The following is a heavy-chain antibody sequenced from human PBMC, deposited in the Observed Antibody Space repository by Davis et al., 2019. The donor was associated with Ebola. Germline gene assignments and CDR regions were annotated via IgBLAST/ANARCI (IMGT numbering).Heavy chain of an antibody. Sequence: PSETLSLTCTVSGGSISSYYWSWIRQPPGKGLEWIGYIYYSGSTNYNPSLKSRVTISVDTSKNQFSLKLSSVTAADTAVYYCARGYCSSTSCYPGDYWGQGTLVTVSS. J-gene: IGHJ4*02. CDR1: GGSISSYY. CDR3: ARGYCSSTSCYPGDY. CDR2: IYYSGST. V-gene: IGHV4-59*01. D-gene: IGHD2-2*01.